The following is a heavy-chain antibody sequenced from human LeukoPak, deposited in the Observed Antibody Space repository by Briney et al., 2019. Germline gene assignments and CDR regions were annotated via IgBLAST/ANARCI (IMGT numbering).Heavy chain of an antibody. Sequence: GGSLRLSCAASGFTFSSYAMSWARQLPGKGLVWVSRISPTGSTTSYADSVKGRFTVSRDNAKNTLYLQVNNLRAEDTAVYYCARGPNSNWSGLDFWGQGTLLTVSS. CDR1: GFTFSSYA. V-gene: IGHV3-74*01. CDR3: ARGPNSNWSGLDF. J-gene: IGHJ4*02. CDR2: ISPTGSTT. D-gene: IGHD6-6*01.